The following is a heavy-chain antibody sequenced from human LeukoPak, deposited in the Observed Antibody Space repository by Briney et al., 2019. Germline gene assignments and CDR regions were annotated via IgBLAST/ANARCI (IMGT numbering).Heavy chain of an antibody. J-gene: IGHJ4*02. CDR2: INHSGST. V-gene: IGHV4-34*01. D-gene: IGHD3-22*01. CDR1: GGSFSGYY. CDR3: AGLVGRYSSGLYYYYSDY. Sequence: SETLSLTCAVYGGSFSGYYWSWIRQPPGKGLEWIGEINHSGSTNYNPSLKSRVTISVDTSKNQFSLKLSSETAADTAVYYCAGLVGRYSSGLYYYYSDYWGQGTLVTVSS.